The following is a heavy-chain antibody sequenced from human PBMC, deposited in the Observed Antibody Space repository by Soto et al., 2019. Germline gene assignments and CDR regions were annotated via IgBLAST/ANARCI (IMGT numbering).Heavy chain of an antibody. V-gene: IGHV1-69*06. D-gene: IGHD3-10*01. CDR2: VMPIFGTA. CDR3: AGDLLVRGRSSRFDY. J-gene: IGHJ4*02. Sequence: QVQLVQSGAEVKKPGSSVKVSCKASVGTFSSYAISWVRQAPGQWLEWMGGVMPIFGTANYAQKFQGRVTNTADKTTRNAQIELSNLRSEDPAVYYCAGDLLVRGRSSRFDYWGQGTLVTVS. CDR1: VGTFSSYA.